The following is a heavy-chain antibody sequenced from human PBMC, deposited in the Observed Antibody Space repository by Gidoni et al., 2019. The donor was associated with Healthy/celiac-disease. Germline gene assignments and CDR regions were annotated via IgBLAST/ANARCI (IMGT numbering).Heavy chain of an antibody. D-gene: IGHD3-3*01. Sequence: QVQLQESGLGLVKPSETLSLTCTVSGGSISSYYWSWIREPAGKGLEWIGRIYTSGSTNYNPSLKSRVTMSVDTSKNQFSLKLSSVTAADTAVYYCARTQRDYDFWSGYYHYFDYWGQGTLVTVSS. CDR2: IYTSGST. CDR3: ARTQRDYDFWSGYYHYFDY. J-gene: IGHJ4*02. CDR1: GGSISSYY. V-gene: IGHV4-4*07.